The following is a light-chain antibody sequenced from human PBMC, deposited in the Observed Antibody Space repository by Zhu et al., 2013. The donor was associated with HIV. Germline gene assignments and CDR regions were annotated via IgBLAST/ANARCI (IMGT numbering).Light chain of an antibody. CDR1: QSVSNNY. J-gene: IGKJ1*01. CDR2: GTS. V-gene: IGKV3-20*01. CDR3: QQYGSSPWT. Sequence: EIVLTQSPDTLSLSPGEGATLSCRASQSVSNNYLAWYQQRPGQAPRLLIYGTSTRATDIPDRFSGSGSGTGFTLTITRLEPEDYALYHCQQYGSSPWTFGQGTKVDI.